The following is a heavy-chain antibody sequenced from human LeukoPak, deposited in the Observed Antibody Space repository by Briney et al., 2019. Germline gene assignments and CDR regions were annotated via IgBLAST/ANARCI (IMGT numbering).Heavy chain of an antibody. J-gene: IGHJ4*02. V-gene: IGHV3-53*01. Sequence: GGSLRLSCAASGFTVSSNYMSWVRQAPGKGLEWVSVIYSGGSTYYADSVKGRFTISRDISKNTLYLQMNSLRAEDTAVYYCARAKGGYSYGPIYFDYWGQGTLVTVSS. CDR1: GFTVSSNY. CDR2: IYSGGST. D-gene: IGHD5-18*01. CDR3: ARAKGGYSYGPIYFDY.